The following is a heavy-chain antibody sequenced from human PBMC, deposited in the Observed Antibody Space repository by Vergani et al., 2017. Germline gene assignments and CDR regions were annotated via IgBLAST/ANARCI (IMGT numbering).Heavy chain of an antibody. D-gene: IGHD3-10*01. Sequence: QVQLQESGPGLVKPSQTLSLTCTVSGGSISSGDYYWSWIRQPPGKGLEWIGYIYYSGSTYYNPSLKSRVTISVDTSKNQFSLKLSSVTAADTAVYYCARGPAVLLWFGEPPGWFDPWGQGTLVTVSS. J-gene: IGHJ5*02. CDR3: ARGPAVLLWFGEPPGWFDP. CDR2: IYYSGST. V-gene: IGHV4-30-4*08. CDR1: GGSISSGDYY.